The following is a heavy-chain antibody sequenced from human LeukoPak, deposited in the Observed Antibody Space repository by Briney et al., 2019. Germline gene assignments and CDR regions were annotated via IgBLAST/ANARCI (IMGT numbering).Heavy chain of an antibody. CDR1: GGSFSGYY. D-gene: IGHD3-10*01. CDR3: ARRVWFGESSHWSFDL. J-gene: IGHJ2*01. V-gene: IGHV4-34*01. CDR2: INHSGST. Sequence: SSETLSLTCAVYGGSFSGYYWSWIRQPPGKGLEWIWEINHSGSTSYNPSLKSRVTISINTSKNQFSLKLSSVTAADTAVFSCARRVWFGESSHWSFDLWGRGTLVTVSS.